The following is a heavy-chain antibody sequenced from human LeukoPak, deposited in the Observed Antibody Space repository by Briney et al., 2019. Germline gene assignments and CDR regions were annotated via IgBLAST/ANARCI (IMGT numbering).Heavy chain of an antibody. Sequence: SETLSLTCTVSGGSISSYYWSWIRQPPGKGLEWIGYIYYSGSTNYNPSLKSRVTISVDTSKNQFSLKLSSVTAADTAVYYCARARFDYWGQGTLVTVSS. CDR1: GGSISSYY. CDR3: ARARFDY. CDR2: IYYSGST. J-gene: IGHJ4*02. V-gene: IGHV4-59*12.